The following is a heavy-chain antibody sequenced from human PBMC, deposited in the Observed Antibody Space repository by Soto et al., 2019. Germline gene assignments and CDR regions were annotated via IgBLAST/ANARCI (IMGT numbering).Heavy chain of an antibody. D-gene: IGHD6-19*01. Sequence: QVQLVESGGGVVQPGRSLRLSCAASGFTFSSYGMHWVRQAPGKGLEWVAVISYDGSNKYYADSVKGRFTISRDYSKNTLDLQMNSLRAEDTAVYYCAKQQKGYNSGWLLDCWGQGTLVTVSS. CDR3: AKQQKGYNSGWLLDC. CDR2: ISYDGSNK. J-gene: IGHJ4*02. CDR1: GFTFSSYG. V-gene: IGHV3-30*18.